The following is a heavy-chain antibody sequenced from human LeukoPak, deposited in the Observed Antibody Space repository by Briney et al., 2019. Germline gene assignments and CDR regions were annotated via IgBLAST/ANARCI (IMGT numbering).Heavy chain of an antibody. CDR2: ISSRSTYI. CDR1: GFTFSSYS. V-gene: IGHV3-21*01. J-gene: IGHJ6*04. D-gene: IGHD3-16*01. Sequence: GGSLRLSCAASGFTFSSYSMNWVRQAPGKGLERVSSISSRSTYIYHADSVKGRFTISRDNAKNSLFLQMNSLRAEDTAVYFCAKSTRAVMAMMDVWGKGTTVTVSS. CDR3: AKSTRAVMAMMDV.